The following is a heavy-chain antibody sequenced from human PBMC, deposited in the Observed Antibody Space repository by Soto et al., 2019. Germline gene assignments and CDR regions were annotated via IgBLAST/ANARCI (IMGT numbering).Heavy chain of an antibody. CDR1: GSTFTSSA. CDR2: IVVGSGNT. J-gene: IGHJ4*02. CDR3: AAEKGPYYYDSSGSGSFDY. D-gene: IGHD3-22*01. Sequence: SVKVSCKASGSTFTSSAVQWVRQARGQRXEWIGWIVVGSGNTNYAQKFQERVTITRDMSTSTAYMELSSLRSEDTAVYYCAAEKGPYYYDSSGSGSFDYWGQGTLVTVSS. V-gene: IGHV1-58*01.